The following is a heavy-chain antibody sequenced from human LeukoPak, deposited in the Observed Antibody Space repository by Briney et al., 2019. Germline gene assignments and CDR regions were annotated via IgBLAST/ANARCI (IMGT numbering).Heavy chain of an antibody. CDR3: ARQGPTVTTSYHY. CDR2: IDPSDSYT. V-gene: IGHV5-10-1*01. D-gene: IGHD4-17*01. CDR1: GYSFTSYW. Sequence: GESLKISCKGSGYSFTSYWISWVRRMPGKGLEWMGRIDPSDSYTNYSPSFQGHVTISADKSISTAYLQWSSLKASDTAMYYCARQGPTVTTSYHYWGQGTLVTVSS. J-gene: IGHJ4*02.